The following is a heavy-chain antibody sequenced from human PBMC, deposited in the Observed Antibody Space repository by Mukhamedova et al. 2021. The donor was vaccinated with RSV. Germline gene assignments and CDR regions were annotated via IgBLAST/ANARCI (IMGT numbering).Heavy chain of an antibody. Sequence: GGSITNYYWTWIRQPAGKGLEWIGRIYTSGSTTYNPSLKSRVTMSKDASNNEFSLKLSSVTAADTAIYYCSGGFNFGCYYYG. CDR2: IYTSGST. CDR3: SGGFNFGCYYYG. CDR1: GGSITNYY. D-gene: IGHD3-3*01. V-gene: IGHV4-59*10. J-gene: IGHJ6*01.